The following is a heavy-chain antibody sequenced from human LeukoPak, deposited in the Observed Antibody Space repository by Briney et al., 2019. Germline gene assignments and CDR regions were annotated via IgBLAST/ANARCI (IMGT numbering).Heavy chain of an antibody. Sequence: SVKVSCKASGGTFSSYAISWVRQAPGQGLEWMGRIVPILGIANYAQKFQGRVTITADKSTSTAYMELSSLRSEDTAVYYCARDSTVTIEYYYGMDVWGQGTTVTVSS. CDR1: GGTFSSYA. J-gene: IGHJ6*02. V-gene: IGHV1-69*04. CDR2: IVPILGIA. D-gene: IGHD4-17*01. CDR3: ARDSTVTIEYYYGMDV.